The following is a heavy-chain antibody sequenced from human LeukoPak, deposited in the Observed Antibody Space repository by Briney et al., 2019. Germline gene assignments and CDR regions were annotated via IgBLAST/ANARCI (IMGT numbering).Heavy chain of an antibody. D-gene: IGHD5-18*01. CDR3: ARPGRGYSYDLLPYYYYGMDV. V-gene: IGHV3-74*01. Sequence: GGSLRLSCAASGFTFSRYWMHWVRQAPGKGLVWVSRINSDGYSTTYADFVKGRFTISRDSAKNSLYLQMNSLRTEDTAVYYCARPGRGYSYDLLPYYYYGMDVWGQGTTVTVSS. CDR2: INSDGYST. J-gene: IGHJ6*02. CDR1: GFTFSRYW.